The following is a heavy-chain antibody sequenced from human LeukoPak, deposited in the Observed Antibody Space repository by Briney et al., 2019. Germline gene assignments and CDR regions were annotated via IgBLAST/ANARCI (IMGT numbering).Heavy chain of an antibody. D-gene: IGHD5-18*01. V-gene: IGHV4-59*01. CDR1: GGSISTYY. CDR3: ARSRSGYSYDHAAFEI. Sequence: SETLSLTCAVSGGSISTYYWSWIRQPPGKGLEWIAYVDYRGSTTYNPSLRSRVTISVDTSRNQFSLKLSSVTAADTAVYYCARSRSGYSYDHAAFEIWGQGTMVTVSS. CDR2: VDYRGST. J-gene: IGHJ3*02.